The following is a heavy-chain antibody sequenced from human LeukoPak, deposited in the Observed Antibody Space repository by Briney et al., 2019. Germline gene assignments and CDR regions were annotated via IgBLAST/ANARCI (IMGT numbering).Heavy chain of an antibody. CDR1: GFTFSSYA. CDR3: AKETFYYGSGSFMGY. D-gene: IGHD3-10*01. Sequence: GGSLRLSCAASGFTFSSYAMSWVRQAPGKGLEWVSGISGSGGNTYYADSVKGRFTVSRDNSKITLYLQMNSLRAEDTAVYYCAKETFYYGSGSFMGYWGQGTLVTVSS. J-gene: IGHJ4*02. V-gene: IGHV3-23*01. CDR2: ISGSGGNT.